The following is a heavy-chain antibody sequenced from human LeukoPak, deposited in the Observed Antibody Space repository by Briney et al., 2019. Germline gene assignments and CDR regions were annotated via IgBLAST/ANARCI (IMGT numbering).Heavy chain of an antibody. CDR2: ISYDGSNK. Sequence: GRSLRLSCAASGLTFSSYGMHWVRQSPGKGLEWVAVISYDGSNKYYADSVKGRFTISRGNSKNTLYLQMNSLRAEDTAVYYCAKEYYYGSGLFDYWGRGTLVTVSS. CDR1: GLTFSSYG. V-gene: IGHV3-30*18. D-gene: IGHD3-10*01. CDR3: AKEYYYGSGLFDY. J-gene: IGHJ4*02.